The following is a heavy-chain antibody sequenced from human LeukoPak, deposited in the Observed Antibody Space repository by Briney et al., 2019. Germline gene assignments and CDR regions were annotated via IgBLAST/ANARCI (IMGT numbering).Heavy chain of an antibody. CDR1: GFTFSSYA. CDR2: LSGSGGSP. J-gene: IGHJ4*02. CDR3: ANALGGGNTWYYFDC. Sequence: GGSLRLSCAASGFTFSSYAMSWVRQAPGKGLEWVSSLSGSGGSPNYANSVKGRFTISRDNSKNTLYLQMDSLRAEDTAVYYCANALGGGNTWYYFDCWGQGTLVTVSS. V-gene: IGHV3-23*01. D-gene: IGHD6-13*01.